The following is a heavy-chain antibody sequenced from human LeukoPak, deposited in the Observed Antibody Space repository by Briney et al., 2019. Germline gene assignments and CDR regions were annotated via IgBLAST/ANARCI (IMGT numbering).Heavy chain of an antibody. J-gene: IGHJ4*02. D-gene: IGHD6-19*01. CDR2: TSHDGTNK. CDR3: AKGPSVAGPFDY. Sequence: GRSLRLSCAASGFMFDNFGMHWARQAPGKGLEWLAVTSHDGTNKYFGDFVKGRFTTSRDNSKNTLYLQMNSLRAEDTAVYYCAKGPSVAGPFDYWGQGTLVTVSS. CDR1: GFMFDNFG. V-gene: IGHV3-30*18.